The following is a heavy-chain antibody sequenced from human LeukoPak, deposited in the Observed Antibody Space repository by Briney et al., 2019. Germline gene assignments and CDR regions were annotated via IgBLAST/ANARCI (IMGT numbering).Heavy chain of an antibody. CDR3: ARDRAATGYSSGHKDDYGMDV. V-gene: IGHV3-30*04. CDR1: GFTFSSYA. D-gene: IGHD6-19*01. Sequence: PGGPLRLSCAASGFTFSSYAMHWVRQAPGKGLEWVAVISYDGSNKYYADSVKGRFTISRDNSKNTLYLQMNSLRAEDTAVYYCARDRAATGYSSGHKDDYGMDVWGQGTTVTVSS. J-gene: IGHJ6*02. CDR2: ISYDGSNK.